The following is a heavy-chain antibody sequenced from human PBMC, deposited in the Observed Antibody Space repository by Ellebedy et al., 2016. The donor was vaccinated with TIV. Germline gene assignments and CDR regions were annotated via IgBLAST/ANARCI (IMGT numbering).Heavy chain of an antibody. V-gene: IGHV4-34*01. D-gene: IGHD4-23*01. Sequence: MPSETLSLTCAVYGGSFSGYYWSWIRQPPGKGLEWIGEINHSGSTNYNPSLKSRVTISVDTSKNQFSLKLSSVTAADTAVYYCARRGRDYGGNSLDYWGQGTLVTVSS. CDR2: INHSGST. CDR3: ARRGRDYGGNSLDY. CDR1: GGSFSGYY. J-gene: IGHJ4*02.